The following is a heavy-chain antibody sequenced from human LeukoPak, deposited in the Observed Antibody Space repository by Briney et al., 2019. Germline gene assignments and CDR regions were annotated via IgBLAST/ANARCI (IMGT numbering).Heavy chain of an antibody. D-gene: IGHD3-9*01. J-gene: IGHJ4*02. V-gene: IGHV3-48*03. CDR3: ARERNYDILTGYFDY. CDR2: ISSSGSTI. Sequence: GGSLRLSCAASGFTFSSYEMNWVRQAPGKGLEWVSYISSSGSTIYYADSVKGRFTTSRDNAKNSLYLQMNSLRAEDTAVYYCARERNYDILTGYFDYWGQGTLVTVSS. CDR1: GFTFSSYE.